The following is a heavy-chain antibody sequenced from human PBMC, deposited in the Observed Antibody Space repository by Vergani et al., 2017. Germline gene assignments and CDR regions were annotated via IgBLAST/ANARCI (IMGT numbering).Heavy chain of an antibody. D-gene: IGHD1-26*01. CDR2: IYYSGST. V-gene: IGHV4-59*08. J-gene: IGHJ5*02. Sequence: QVQLQESGPGLVKPSETLSLTCTVSGGSISSYYWSWIRQPPGKGLEWIGYIYYSGSTYYNPSLKRRVTISVDTSKNQFSLKLSSVTAADTAVYYCARGVGAWDNWFDPWGQGTLVTVSS. CDR1: GGSISSYY. CDR3: ARGVGAWDNWFDP.